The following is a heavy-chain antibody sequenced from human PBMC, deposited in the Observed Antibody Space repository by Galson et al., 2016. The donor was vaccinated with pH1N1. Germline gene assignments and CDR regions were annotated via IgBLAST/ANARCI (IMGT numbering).Heavy chain of an antibody. D-gene: IGHD3-22*01. Sequence: SVKVSCKASGGTFGSYGINWVRQAPGQGLEWMGGIIPIFNTAKYAQNFQGRVTFTADESTTTAYMELSSLRSEDTAVYYCAREDYYDTDLSDWYFDLWGRGTLLTVSS. CDR3: AREDYYDTDLSDWYFDL. CDR2: IIPIFNTA. J-gene: IGHJ2*01. V-gene: IGHV1-69*13. CDR1: GGTFGSYG.